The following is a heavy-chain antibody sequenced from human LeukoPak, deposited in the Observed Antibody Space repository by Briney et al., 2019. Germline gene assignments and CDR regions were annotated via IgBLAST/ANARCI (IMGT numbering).Heavy chain of an antibody. J-gene: IGHJ6*03. V-gene: IGHV3-30*03. Sequence: GGSLRLSCAASGFTFSSYGMHWVRQAPGKGLEWVAVISYDGSNKYYADSVKGRFTISRDDSKSTVYLRMNKLRVEDSGLYYCADGLAASGNFLLRDYYYFIDVWGKGTTVIVS. D-gene: IGHD1-26*01. CDR2: ISYDGSNK. CDR1: GFTFSSYG. CDR3: ADGLAASGNFLLRDYYYFIDV.